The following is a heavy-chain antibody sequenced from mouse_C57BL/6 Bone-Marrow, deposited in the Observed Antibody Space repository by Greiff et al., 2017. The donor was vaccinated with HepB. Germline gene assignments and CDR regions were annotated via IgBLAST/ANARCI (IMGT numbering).Heavy chain of an antibody. D-gene: IGHD2-3*01. J-gene: IGHJ1*03. V-gene: IGHV2-2*01. CDR2: IWSGGST. CDR1: GFSLTSYG. Sequence: QVQLKQSGPGLVQPSQSLSITCTVSGFSLTSYGVHWVRQSPGKGLEWLGVIWSGGSTDYNAAFISRLSISKDNSKSQVFFKMNSLQADDTAIYYCARNCGIYDGYYGYFDVWGTGTTVTVSS. CDR3: ARNCGIYDGYYGYFDV.